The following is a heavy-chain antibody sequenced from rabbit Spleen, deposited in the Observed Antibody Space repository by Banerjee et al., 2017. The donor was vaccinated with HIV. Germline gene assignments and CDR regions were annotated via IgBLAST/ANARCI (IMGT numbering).Heavy chain of an antibody. Sequence: EESGGDLVKPGASLTLTCTASGFSFSSSDYMCWVRQAPGKGLEWIGYIDPLFGSTYYANWVKGRFTISKTSSTTVTLQMTSLTAADTATYFCARDTGTSFSTYGMDLWGQGTLVTVS. J-gene: IGHJ6*01. V-gene: IGHV1S40*01. D-gene: IGHD8-1*01. CDR1: GFSFSSSDY. CDR3: ARDTGTSFSTYGMDL. CDR2: IDPLFGST.